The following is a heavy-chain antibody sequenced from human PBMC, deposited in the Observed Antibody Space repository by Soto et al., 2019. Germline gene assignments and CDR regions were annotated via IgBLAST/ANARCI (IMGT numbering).Heavy chain of an antibody. Sequence: GESLKISCAASGFTFSSYAMHWVRQAPGKGLEWVAVISYDGSNKYYADSVKGRFTISRDNSKNTLYLQMNSLRAEDTAVYYCARDQLYYDSSGYFDYWGQGTLVTVSS. CDR3: ARDQLYYDSSGYFDY. CDR2: ISYDGSNK. V-gene: IGHV3-30*04. CDR1: GFTFSSYA. J-gene: IGHJ4*02. D-gene: IGHD3-22*01.